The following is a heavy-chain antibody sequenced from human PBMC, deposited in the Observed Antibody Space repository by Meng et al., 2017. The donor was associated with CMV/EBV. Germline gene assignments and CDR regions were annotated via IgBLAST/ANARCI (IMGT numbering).Heavy chain of an antibody. D-gene: IGHD6-13*01. CDR1: GFTFDDYG. Sequence: GESLKISCAASGFTFDDYGMSWVRQVPGNGLEWVSGINWNGGSTGYADSMRGRFTISRDNAKNSLSLQMNSLRAEDTALNYCTRNPRSSSSWYSFFDYWGQGTLVTVSS. V-gene: IGHV3-20*04. J-gene: IGHJ4*02. CDR3: TRNPRSSSSWYSFFDY. CDR2: INWNGGST.